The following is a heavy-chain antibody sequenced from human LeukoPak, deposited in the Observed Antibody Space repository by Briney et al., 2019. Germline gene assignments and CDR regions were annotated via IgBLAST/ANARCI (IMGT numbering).Heavy chain of an antibody. Sequence: PSETLSLICTVSGDSISSSRYYWGWLRQPPGQGLEWIGSFYYRGSPYYNGSLKSRVTISVDTSKNQFSLKLSSVTAADTAIYHCARQDSTDTSCSLVRWYFDLWGRGTLVTVSS. V-gene: IGHV4-39*01. CDR1: GDSISSSRYY. D-gene: IGHD2-2*01. CDR2: FYYRGSP. J-gene: IGHJ2*01. CDR3: ARQDSTDTSCSLVRWYFDL.